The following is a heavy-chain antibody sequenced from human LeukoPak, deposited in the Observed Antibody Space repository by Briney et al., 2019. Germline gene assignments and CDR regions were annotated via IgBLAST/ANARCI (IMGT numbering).Heavy chain of an antibody. CDR1: GGSFSGYY. CDR3: AGRRVVVVAATVPSLKRYWYFDV. J-gene: IGHJ2*01. CDR2: INHSGCT. Sequence: PSETLSLTCAVYGGSFSGYYWSWIRHPPGKGRECIGEINHSGCTNYNPSRKGRVTISVDTSKNHFSLKLSSVPAADTAVYYCAGRRVVVVAATVPSLKRYWYFDVWGRGTLVTVSS. V-gene: IGHV4-34*01. D-gene: IGHD2-15*01.